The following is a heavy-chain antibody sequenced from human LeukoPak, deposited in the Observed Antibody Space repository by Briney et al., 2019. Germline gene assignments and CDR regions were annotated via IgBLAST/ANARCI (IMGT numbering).Heavy chain of an antibody. Sequence: SQTLSLTCAISGDSVSNNSAAWNWIRQSPSRGLEWLGRTSYRSKWYNDYAVSVKSRITINPDTSKNQFPLQLNSVTPEDTAVYFCARGAKWWFDPWGQGMLVTVSS. J-gene: IGHJ5*02. V-gene: IGHV6-1*01. CDR2: TSYRSKWYN. CDR3: ARGAKWWFDP. D-gene: IGHD1-26*01. CDR1: GDSVSNNSAA.